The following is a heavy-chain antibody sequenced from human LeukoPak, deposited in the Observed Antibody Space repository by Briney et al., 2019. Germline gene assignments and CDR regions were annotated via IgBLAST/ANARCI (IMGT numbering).Heavy chain of an antibody. V-gene: IGHV3-66*01. D-gene: IGHD4-11*01. CDR3: ARAVTTGYFDL. J-gene: IGHJ2*01. CDR2: IYSGGDT. CDR1: GFTVRDNY. Sequence: GGSLRLSCAASGFTVRDNYMSWVRQAPGKGLEWVSLIYSGGDTFYPDSVRGRFTISRDDSKNTLSLQMNSLRAEDTAVYYCARAVTTGYFDLWGRGTLVTVSS.